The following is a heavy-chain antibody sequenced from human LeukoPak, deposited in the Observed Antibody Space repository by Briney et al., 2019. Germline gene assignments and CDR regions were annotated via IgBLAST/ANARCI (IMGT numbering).Heavy chain of an antibody. CDR3: ARDTAQANDY. CDR2: VNARNGNT. Sequence: ASVKVSCKASGYTLTSYAMHWVRQAPGQRVVRMGWVNARNGNTKYSQKFQRRVTINRDTSASTAYMELSSLRSEDTAMYYCARDTAQANDYLGQGTLGTVS. J-gene: IGHJ4*02. D-gene: IGHD5-18*01. CDR1: GYTLTSYA. V-gene: IGHV1-3*01.